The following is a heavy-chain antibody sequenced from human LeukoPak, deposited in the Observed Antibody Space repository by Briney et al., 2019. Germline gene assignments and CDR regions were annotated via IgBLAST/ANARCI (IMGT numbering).Heavy chain of an antibody. D-gene: IGHD3-10*01. CDR2: IYYSGST. CDR1: GGSISSYY. CDR3: ARSPSMVRGVIYWFDH. V-gene: IGHV4-59*01. Sequence: SETLSLTCTVSGGSISSYYWSWIRQPPGKGLEWLGYIYYSGSTNYNPSLKSRVTISVDTSKNQFSLKLSSVTAADTAVYYCARSPSMVRGVIYWFDHWGQGTLVTVSS. J-gene: IGHJ5*02.